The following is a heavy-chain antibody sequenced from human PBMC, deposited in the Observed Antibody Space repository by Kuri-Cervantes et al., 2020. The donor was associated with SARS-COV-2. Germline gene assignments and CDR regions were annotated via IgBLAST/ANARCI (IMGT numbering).Heavy chain of an antibody. CDR3: ARARSGFNHFDS. V-gene: IGHV2-70*04. Sequence: SGPTLVQPPQTLTLTCTLSGFSLSSSGVRVTWIRQPLGKALEWLARIDWDDDKFYNTSLKTRLTISKDTSRNQVVLTMTNMDPVDTATYYCARARSGFNHFDSWGQGYLVTVSS. J-gene: IGHJ5*01. CDR1: GFSLSSSGVR. D-gene: IGHD6-19*01. CDR2: IDWDDDK.